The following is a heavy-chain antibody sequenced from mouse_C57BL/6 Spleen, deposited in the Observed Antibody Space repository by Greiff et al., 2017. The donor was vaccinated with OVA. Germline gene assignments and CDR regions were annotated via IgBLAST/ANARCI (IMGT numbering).Heavy chain of an antibody. Sequence: EVQLQQSGPELVKPGASVKMSCKASGYTFTDYNMHWVKQSHGKSLEWIGYINPNNGGTSYNQKFKGKATLTVNKSSSTAYMELRSLTSEDSAVYYCARSYYGSSYGGAMDYWGQGTSVTVSS. CDR1: GYTFTDYN. J-gene: IGHJ4*01. D-gene: IGHD1-1*01. CDR2: INPNNGGT. V-gene: IGHV1-22*01. CDR3: ARSYYGSSYGGAMDY.